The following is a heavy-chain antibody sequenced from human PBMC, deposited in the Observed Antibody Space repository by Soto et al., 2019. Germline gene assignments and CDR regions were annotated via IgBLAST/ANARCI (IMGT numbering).Heavy chain of an antibody. CDR3: ARTAAAGKYYYGTDV. CDR1: GYSFTSYW. J-gene: IGHJ6*02. CDR2: IYPGDSDT. Sequence: EVQLVQSGAEVKEPGESLKISCKGSGYSFTSYWIGWVRQMPGKGLEWMGIIYPGDSDTRYSPSFQGQVTISADKSISTAYLQWSSLKASDTAMYYCARTAAAGKYYYGTDVWGQGTTVTVSS. D-gene: IGHD6-13*01. V-gene: IGHV5-51*01.